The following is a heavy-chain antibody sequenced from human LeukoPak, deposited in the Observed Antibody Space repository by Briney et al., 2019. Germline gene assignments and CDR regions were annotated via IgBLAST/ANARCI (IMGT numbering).Heavy chain of an antibody. J-gene: IGHJ4*02. V-gene: IGHV3-23*01. Sequence: GGSLRLSCAASGFTFSSYDLSWVRQAPGKGLECVSAIRRGVGSTYYADSVKGRFTISGDNSKNTLYLQMNNLRADDTAVYYCAKKGQADDNGKPDWGQGTLTTVSS. CDR3: AKKGQADDNGKPD. CDR1: GFTFSSYD. D-gene: IGHD1-1*01. CDR2: IRRGVGST.